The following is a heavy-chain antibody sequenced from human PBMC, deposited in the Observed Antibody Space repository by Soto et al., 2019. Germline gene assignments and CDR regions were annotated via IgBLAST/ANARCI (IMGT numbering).Heavy chain of an antibody. Sequence: PSETLSLTCALYGGSFDGYYWSGIRQSPGKGLEWIGEIHHRGSHKYDPSLESRVSLTVYTPTKQFYLKMTSMSAAARGVYCFASEVDSWSGYLFWGQGTPVTVSS. CDR3: ASEVDSWSGYLF. V-gene: IGHV4-34*01. D-gene: IGHD3-3*01. CDR2: IHHRGSH. J-gene: IGHJ4*02. CDR1: GGSFDGYY.